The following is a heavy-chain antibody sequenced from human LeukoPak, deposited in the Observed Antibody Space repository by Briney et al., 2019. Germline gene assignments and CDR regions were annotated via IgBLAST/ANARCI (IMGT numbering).Heavy chain of an antibody. V-gene: IGHV4-34*01. Sequence: PSETLSLTCAVYGGSFSGYYWSWIRQPPGKGLEWIGEINHSGSTNYNPSLKSRVTISLVTSKNQFSLRLNSMTAADTAVYYCARRAYSPVPFDYWGQGTLVTVSS. D-gene: IGHD5-18*01. CDR1: GGSFSGYY. CDR3: ARRAYSPVPFDY. J-gene: IGHJ4*02. CDR2: INHSGST.